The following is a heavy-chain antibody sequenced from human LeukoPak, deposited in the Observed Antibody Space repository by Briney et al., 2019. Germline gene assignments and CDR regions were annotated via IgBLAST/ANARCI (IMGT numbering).Heavy chain of an antibody. CDR1: GYTFTNYD. J-gene: IGHJ4*02. CDR3: ARGISDGEYEGGRGS. V-gene: IGHV1-8*01. CDR2: MSPNTVNT. Sequence: ASVKVSCKASGYTFTNYDINWVRQATGQGLEWMGWMSPNTVNTGYAQKFQGRVTMTKNTSISTAYMELSSLTSEDTAVYYCARGISDGEYEGGRGSWGQGTLVTVSS. D-gene: IGHD4-17*01.